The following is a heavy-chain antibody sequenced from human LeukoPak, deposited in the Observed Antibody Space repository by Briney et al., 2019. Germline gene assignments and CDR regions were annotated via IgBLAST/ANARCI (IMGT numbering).Heavy chain of an antibody. CDR1: GFIFSKND. V-gene: IGHV3-13*01. Sequence: GGSLRLSCTASGFIFSKNDMHWVRQRTGKGLEWVSGIGTAGDTYYPGSVKGRFTISRETAKNSLYLQMSSLRAEDTAVYYCAGRTSWYYGFDVWGQGTTVTVSS. J-gene: IGHJ6*02. CDR3: AGRTSWYYGFDV. CDR2: IGTAGDT.